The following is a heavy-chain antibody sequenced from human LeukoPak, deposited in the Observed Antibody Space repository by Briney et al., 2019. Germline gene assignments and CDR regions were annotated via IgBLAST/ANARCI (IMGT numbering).Heavy chain of an antibody. CDR1: GGSISSGSYY. CDR2: IYTSGST. D-gene: IGHD2-2*02. V-gene: IGHV4-61*02. Sequence: SETLSLTCTVSGGSISSGSYYWSWIRQPAGKGLEWIGRIYTSGSTNYNPSLKSRVTISVDTSKNQFSLKLSSVTAADTAVYYCARERGYCSSTSCYTPDFDYWGQGTLVTVSS. J-gene: IGHJ4*02. CDR3: ARERGYCSSTSCYTPDFDY.